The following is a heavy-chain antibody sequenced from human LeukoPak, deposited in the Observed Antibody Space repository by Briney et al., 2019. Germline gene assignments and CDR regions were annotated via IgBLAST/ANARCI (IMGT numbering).Heavy chain of an antibody. CDR3: ARDEKFRYYFQH. D-gene: IGHD1-1*01. CDR1: GYTFTSYY. Sequence: ASVKVSCKASGYTFTSYYMHWVRQAPGQGLEWMGIINPSGGSTSYAQKFQGRVTMTRHTSTSTVYMELSSLRSEDTAVYYCARDEKFRYYFQHWGQGTLVTVSS. V-gene: IGHV1-46*01. CDR2: INPSGGST. J-gene: IGHJ1*01.